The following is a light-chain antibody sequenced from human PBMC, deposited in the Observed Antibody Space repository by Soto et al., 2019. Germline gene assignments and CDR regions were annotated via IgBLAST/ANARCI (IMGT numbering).Light chain of an antibody. CDR3: SSYTGSTTLGV. V-gene: IGLV2-14*01. Sequence: QSVLTQPASVSGSPGQSITISRTGTSSDVGGYNYVSWYQQHPGKAPKLMIYDVTNRPSGVSNRFSGSKSGNTASLTISGLQAEDEADYYCSSYTGSTTLGVFGTGTKVTVL. J-gene: IGLJ1*01. CDR2: DVT. CDR1: SSDVGGYNY.